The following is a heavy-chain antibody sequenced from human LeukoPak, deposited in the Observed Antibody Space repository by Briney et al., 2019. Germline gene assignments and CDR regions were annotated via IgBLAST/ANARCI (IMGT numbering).Heavy chain of an antibody. CDR3: ARARDLPTWYYDSSGYPIFDY. CDR2: INPSGGST. V-gene: IGHV1-46*01. CDR1: GYTFTSYY. D-gene: IGHD3-22*01. Sequence: ASVKFSCKASGYTFTSYYMHWVRQAPGQGLEWMGIINPSGGSTSYAQKFQGRVTMARDTSTSTVYMELSSLRSEDTAVYYCARARDLPTWYYDSSGYPIFDYWGQGTLVTVSS. J-gene: IGHJ4*02.